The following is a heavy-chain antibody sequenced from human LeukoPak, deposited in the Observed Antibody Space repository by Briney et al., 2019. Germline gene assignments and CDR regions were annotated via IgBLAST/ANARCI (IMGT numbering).Heavy chain of an antibody. V-gene: IGHV1-18*01. CDR1: GYTFTSYG. D-gene: IGHD3-10*01. J-gene: IGHJ3*02. Sequence: ASVKVSCKASGYTFTSYGISWVRQAPGQGLEWMGWISAYNGNTNYAQKLQGRVTMTTDTSTSTAYMELRSLRSDDTAVYYCASTGHYGSGSYYNQRVGAFDIWGQGTMVTVSS. CDR3: ASTGHYGSGSYYNQRVGAFDI. CDR2: ISAYNGNT.